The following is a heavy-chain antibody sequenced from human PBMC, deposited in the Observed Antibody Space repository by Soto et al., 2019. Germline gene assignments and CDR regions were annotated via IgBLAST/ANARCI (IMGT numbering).Heavy chain of an antibody. CDR3: ARDGIAVAGVDY. V-gene: IGHV3-21*01. CDR1: GFTFSSYS. CDR2: ISSSSSYI. Sequence: EVQLVESGGGLVKPGGSLRLSCAASGFTFSSYSMNWVRQAPGKGLEWVSSISSSSSYIYYADSVKGRFTISRDNAKNSLYLQMNSLRAEDTAVYYCARDGIAVAGVDYWGQGNLVTVSS. D-gene: IGHD6-19*01. J-gene: IGHJ4*02.